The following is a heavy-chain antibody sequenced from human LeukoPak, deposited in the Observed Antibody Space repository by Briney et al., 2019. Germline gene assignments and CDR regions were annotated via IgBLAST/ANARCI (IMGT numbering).Heavy chain of an antibody. CDR2: INHSGST. D-gene: IGHD3-22*01. V-gene: IGHV4-34*01. CDR1: GGSFSGYY. Sequence: PSETLSLTCAVYGGSFSGYYWSWIRQPPGKGLEWIWEINHSGSTNYNPSLKSRVTISVDTSKNQFSLKLSSVTAADTAVYYCARDRYYYDSSGYYYIPYYYYMDVWGKGTTVTVSS. J-gene: IGHJ6*03. CDR3: ARDRYYYDSSGYYYIPYYYYMDV.